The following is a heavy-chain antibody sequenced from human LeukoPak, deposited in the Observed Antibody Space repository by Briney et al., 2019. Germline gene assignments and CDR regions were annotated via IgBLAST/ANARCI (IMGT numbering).Heavy chain of an antibody. D-gene: IGHD6-6*01. CDR3: ARDFEYSSSFFDY. CDR2: IWYDGSNK. J-gene: IGHJ4*02. CDR1: GFTFSSYG. Sequence: GGSLRLSCAASGFTFSSYGMHWVRQAPGKGLEWVAVIWYDGSNKYYADSVKGRFAISRDNSKNTLYLQMNSLRAEDTAVYYCARDFEYSSSFFDYWGQGTLVTVSS. V-gene: IGHV3-33*01.